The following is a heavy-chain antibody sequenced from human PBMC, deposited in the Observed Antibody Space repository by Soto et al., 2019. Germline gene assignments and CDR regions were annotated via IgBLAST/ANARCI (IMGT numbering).Heavy chain of an antibody. D-gene: IGHD2-15*01. V-gene: IGHV1-69*12. Sequence: QVQLVQSGAEVKKPGSSVKVSCKASGGTFSSYAISWVRQAAGQGLEWMGGIIPIFGTANYAQKFQGRVTITADESTSTAYMELSSLRSEDTAVYYCASGYCSGGSCFRYYYYGMDVWGQGTTVTVSS. J-gene: IGHJ6*02. CDR1: GGTFSSYA. CDR3: ASGYCSGGSCFRYYYYGMDV. CDR2: IIPIFGTA.